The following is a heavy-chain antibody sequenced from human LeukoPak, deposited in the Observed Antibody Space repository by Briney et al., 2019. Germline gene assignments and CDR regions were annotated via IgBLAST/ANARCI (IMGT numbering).Heavy chain of an antibody. CDR1: GFSVSNNY. V-gene: IGHV3-23*01. CDR2: ISGSGGST. D-gene: IGHD3-10*01. J-gene: IGHJ3*02. Sequence: GGSLRLSCVVSGFSVSNNYIIWVRQAPGKGLEWVSAISGSGGSTYYADSVKGRFTISRDNSKNTLYLQMNSLRAEDTAVYYCAKDGRGDDAFDIWGQGTMVTVSS. CDR3: AKDGRGDDAFDI.